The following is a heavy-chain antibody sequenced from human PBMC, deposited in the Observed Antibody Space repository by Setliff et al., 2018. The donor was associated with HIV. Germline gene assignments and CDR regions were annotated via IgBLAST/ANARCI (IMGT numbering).Heavy chain of an antibody. V-gene: IGHV1-18*01. CDR2: ISAYNGNT. Sequence: ASVKVSCKASGYTFTSYGISWVRQAPGQGLEWMGWISAYNGNTNYAQKLQGRVTMTTDTSTSTAYMELRCLRSDDTAVYYCARVWDYYDSSGYYYVFDYWGQGTLVTVSS. CDR1: GYTFTSYG. CDR3: ARVWDYYDSSGYYYVFDY. J-gene: IGHJ4*02. D-gene: IGHD3-22*01.